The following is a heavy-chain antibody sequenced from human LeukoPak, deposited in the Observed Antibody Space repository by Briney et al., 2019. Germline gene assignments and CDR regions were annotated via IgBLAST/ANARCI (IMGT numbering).Heavy chain of an antibody. D-gene: IGHD3-3*01. V-gene: IGHV3-7*03. CDR2: IHPEGNEK. J-gene: IGHJ6*03. CDR3: ARGEWLGYYYYMDV. CDR1: GFTFSNFW. Sequence: GGSLRLSCAVSGFTFSNFWMSWVRQAPGRGLEWVANIHPEGNEKYHVESVKGRFTISSDNAKNSLFLQMNSLRAEDTALYYCARGEWLGYYYYMDVWGKGTTVTVSS.